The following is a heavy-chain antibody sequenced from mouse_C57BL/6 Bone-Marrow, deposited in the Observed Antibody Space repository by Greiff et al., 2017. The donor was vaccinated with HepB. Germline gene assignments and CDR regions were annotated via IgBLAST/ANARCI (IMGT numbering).Heavy chain of an antibody. D-gene: IGHD1-1*01. Sequence: QVQLQQPGAELVKPGASVKLSCKASGYTFTSYWMHWVKQRPGQGLEWIGMIHPNSGSTNYNEKFKSKATLTVDKSSSTAYMQLSSLTSEDSAVYYCARGAYRDYGSSGAMDYWGQGTSVTVSS. CDR3: ARGAYRDYGSSGAMDY. V-gene: IGHV1-64*01. J-gene: IGHJ4*01. CDR2: IHPNSGST. CDR1: GYTFTSYW.